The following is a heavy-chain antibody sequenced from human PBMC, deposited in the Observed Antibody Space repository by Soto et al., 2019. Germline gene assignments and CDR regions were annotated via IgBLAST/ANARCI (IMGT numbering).Heavy chain of an antibody. J-gene: IGHJ4*02. D-gene: IGHD1-26*01. CDR1: GFTFSSYG. CDR3: ARDIMGATHFDY. CDR2: IWYDGSNK. Sequence: QVQLVESGGGVVQPGRSLRLSCAASGFTFSSYGMHWVRQAPGKGLEWVAVIWYDGSNKYYADSVKSRFTISRDNSKNTLYLQMNSLRAEDTAVYYCARDIMGATHFDYWGQGTLVTVSS. V-gene: IGHV3-33*01.